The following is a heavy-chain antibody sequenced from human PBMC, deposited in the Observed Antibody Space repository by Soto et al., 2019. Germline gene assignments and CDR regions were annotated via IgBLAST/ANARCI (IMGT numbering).Heavy chain of an antibody. CDR3: ASHLIIPGTRGFDS. J-gene: IGHJ4*02. CDR1: SGSITSSKW. Sequence: SETLSLTCTVSSGSITSSKWWSWVRQPPGKGLEWIGEIYHGGSTNYNPSLKGRVTISVDKSKNQLSLQLNSVTAADTAVYYCASHLIIPGTRGFDSCGQATLLTVFS. D-gene: IGHD6-13*01. V-gene: IGHV4-4*02. CDR2: IYHGGST.